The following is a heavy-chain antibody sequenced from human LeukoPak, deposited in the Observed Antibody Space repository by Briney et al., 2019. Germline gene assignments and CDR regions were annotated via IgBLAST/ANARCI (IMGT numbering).Heavy chain of an antibody. CDR3: ARVLGYCSGGSCPHYYYYYYMDV. J-gene: IGHJ6*03. D-gene: IGHD2-15*01. Sequence: GGSLRLSCAASGFTFSSYSMNWVRQAPGKGLEWVSVIYSGGSTYYADSVKGRFTISRDNSKNTLYLQMNSLRAEDTAVYYCARVLGYCSGGSCPHYYYYYYMDVWGKGTTVTVSS. CDR1: GFTFSSYS. CDR2: IYSGGST. V-gene: IGHV3-53*01.